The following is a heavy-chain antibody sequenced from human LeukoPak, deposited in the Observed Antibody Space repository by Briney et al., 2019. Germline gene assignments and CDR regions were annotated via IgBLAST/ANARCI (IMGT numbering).Heavy chain of an antibody. D-gene: IGHD3-16*02. Sequence: SETLSLTCIVSGGSIGTYYWSWIRQSPGKGLGWIGYIYVTGSTRYNPYLQSRVTISVDTSRNQFFLKMSSMTAADTAVYYCARHIGGGIEDMDVWGTGTKVTVSS. CDR1: GGSIGTYY. V-gene: IGHV4-59*08. CDR2: IYVTGST. CDR3: ARHIGGGIEDMDV. J-gene: IGHJ6*03.